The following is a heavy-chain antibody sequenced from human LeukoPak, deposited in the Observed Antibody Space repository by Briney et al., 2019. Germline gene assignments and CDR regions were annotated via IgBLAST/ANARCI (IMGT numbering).Heavy chain of an antibody. J-gene: IGHJ4*02. CDR3: ARANSGSYQHDY. D-gene: IGHD1-26*01. V-gene: IGHV3-21*01. Sequence: GGSLRLSCAASGFTFSSYSMNWVRQAPGKGPEWVSSISSSSSYIYYADSVKGRFTISRDNAKNSLYLQMNSLRAEDTAVYYCARANSGSYQHDYWGQGTLVTVSS. CDR2: ISSSSSYI. CDR1: GFTFSSYS.